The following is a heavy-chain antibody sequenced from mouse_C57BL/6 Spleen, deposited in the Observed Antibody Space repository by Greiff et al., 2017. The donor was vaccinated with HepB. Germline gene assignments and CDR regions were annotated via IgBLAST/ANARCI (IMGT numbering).Heavy chain of an antibody. Sequence: VQLQQSGPELVKPGASVKISCKASGYAFSSSWMNWVKQRPGKGLEWIGRIYPGEGDTNYNGKFKGKATLTADKSSSTAYMQLSSLTSEDSAVYFCARTYYYGSSYQGAMDYWGQGTSVTVSS. CDR2: IYPGEGDT. D-gene: IGHD1-1*01. J-gene: IGHJ4*01. CDR3: ARTYYYGSSYQGAMDY. CDR1: GYAFSSSW. V-gene: IGHV1-82*01.